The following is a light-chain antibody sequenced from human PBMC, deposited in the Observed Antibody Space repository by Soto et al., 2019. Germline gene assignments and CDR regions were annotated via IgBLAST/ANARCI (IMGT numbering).Light chain of an antibody. J-gene: IGKJ1*01. CDR3: QQSYSTLWT. CDR2: AAS. V-gene: IGKV1-39*01. Sequence: DIQKTQSPSSLSASVGDRVTITCRARQSIWSYLNWYQQKPGKAPKLLIYAASRLQSGVPSRFSGSGYGTDFTLTISSLQPEDFATYYCQQSYSTLWTFGQGTKVEIK. CDR1: QSIWSY.